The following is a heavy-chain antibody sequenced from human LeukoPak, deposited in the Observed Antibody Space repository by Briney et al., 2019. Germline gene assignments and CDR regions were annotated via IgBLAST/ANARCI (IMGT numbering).Heavy chain of an antibody. D-gene: IGHD6-13*01. Sequence: GGSLRLSCAASGFTFSSYWMTWVRQAPGKGLEWVAYIKEDGGEAYYVDSVKGRFTVSRDNAKESLYLQMNSLRTEDTALYYCGKDVTKGSSWYYGMDVWGQGTTVTVFS. J-gene: IGHJ6*02. CDR1: GFTFSSYW. CDR2: IKEDGGEA. CDR3: GKDVTKGSSWYYGMDV. V-gene: IGHV3-7*03.